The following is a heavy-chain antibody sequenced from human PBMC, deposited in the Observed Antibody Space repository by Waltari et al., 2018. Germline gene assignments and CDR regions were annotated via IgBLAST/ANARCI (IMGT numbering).Heavy chain of an antibody. CDR2: IYYSGST. CDR1: GGSISSYY. J-gene: IGHJ6*03. V-gene: IGHV4-59*08. CDR3: AGGKAARSYYMDV. Sequence: QVQLQESGPGLVKPSETLSLTCTVSGGSISSYYWSWIRQPPGKGLEWIGYIYYSGSTNFNPSLKSRGTISVDTSKNQFSLKLSSVTAADTAVYYCAGGKAARSYYMDVWGKGTTVTISS. D-gene: IGHD6-6*01.